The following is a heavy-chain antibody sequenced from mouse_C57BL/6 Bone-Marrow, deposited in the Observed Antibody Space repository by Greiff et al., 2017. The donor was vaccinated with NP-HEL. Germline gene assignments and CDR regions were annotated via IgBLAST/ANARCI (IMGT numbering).Heavy chain of an antibody. Sequence: QVQLQQPGAELVKPGASVKLSCKASGYTFTSYWMQWVKQRPGQGLEWIGEIDPSDSYTNYNQKFKGKATLTVDTSSSTAYMQLSSLTSEDSAVYYCAREGGGYYYAMDYWGQGTSVTVSS. CDR2: IDPSDSYT. CDR3: AREGGGYYYAMDY. D-gene: IGHD2-2*01. CDR1: GYTFTSYW. V-gene: IGHV1-50*01. J-gene: IGHJ4*01.